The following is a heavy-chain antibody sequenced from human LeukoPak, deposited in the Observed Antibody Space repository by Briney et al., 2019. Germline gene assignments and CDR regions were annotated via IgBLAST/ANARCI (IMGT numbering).Heavy chain of an antibody. Sequence: TGGSLRLSCAASGFTFSSYAMSWVRQAPGKGLEWVSAISGSGGSTYYADSVKGRFTISRDNSKNTLYLQMNSLRAEDTAVYYCARAYGYCSSTSCYNFRFDPWGQGTLVTVSS. D-gene: IGHD2-2*02. CDR3: ARAYGYCSSTSCYNFRFDP. CDR1: GFTFSSYA. V-gene: IGHV3-23*01. J-gene: IGHJ5*02. CDR2: ISGSGGST.